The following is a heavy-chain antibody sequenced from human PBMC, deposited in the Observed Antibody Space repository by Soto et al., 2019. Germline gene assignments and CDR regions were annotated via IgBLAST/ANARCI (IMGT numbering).Heavy chain of an antibody. Sequence: ASVKVSCKVSGYTLTELSMHWVRQAPGEGLEWMGGFDPEDGETIYAQKFQGRVTMTEDTSTDTAYMELSSLRSEDTAVYYCATDSPNITMIVGAFDIWGQGTMVTVSS. J-gene: IGHJ3*02. CDR1: GYTLTELS. CDR2: FDPEDGET. D-gene: IGHD3-22*01. CDR3: ATDSPNITMIVGAFDI. V-gene: IGHV1-24*01.